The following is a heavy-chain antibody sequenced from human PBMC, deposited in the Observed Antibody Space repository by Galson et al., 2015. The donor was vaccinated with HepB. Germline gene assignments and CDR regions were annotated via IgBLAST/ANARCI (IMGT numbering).Heavy chain of an antibody. CDR3: ARGVFGWFGELLRGAIDY. Sequence: SLRLSCAASGFTFSDYYMSWIRQAPGKGLEWVSYISSSSSYTNYADSVKGRFTISRDNAKNSLYLQMNSLRAEDTAVYYCARGVFGWFGELLRGAIDYWGQGTLVTVSS. CDR1: GFTFSDYY. J-gene: IGHJ4*02. V-gene: IGHV3-11*05. CDR2: ISSSSSYT. D-gene: IGHD3-10*01.